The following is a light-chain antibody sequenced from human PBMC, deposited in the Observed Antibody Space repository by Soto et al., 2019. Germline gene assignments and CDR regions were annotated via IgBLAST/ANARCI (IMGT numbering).Light chain of an antibody. CDR3: QQYGGSPIT. Sequence: DIQMTQSPSILSASVGDRVTITCRASQSIGSWLAWYQHKPGQAPTLLMSGASNRASGVPVRFSGSGSGTDFTLTITRLEPEDFALYYCQQYGGSPITFGLGTRLEIK. J-gene: IGKJ5*01. CDR1: QSIGSW. CDR2: GAS. V-gene: IGKV1-5*01.